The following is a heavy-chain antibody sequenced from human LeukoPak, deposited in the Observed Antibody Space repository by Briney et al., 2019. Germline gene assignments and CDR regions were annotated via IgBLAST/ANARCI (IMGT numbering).Heavy chain of an antibody. CDR3: ARDRVRGVITYAGFDP. Sequence: KPSETLSLTCTVSGGSITSGGYYWSWIRQHPGKGLEWIGYIYYSGSTYYNPSLRSRVTISIDTSKNLLSPNLTSVTAADTAVYYCARDRVRGVITYAGFDPWGQGTLVTVSS. CDR2: IYYSGST. V-gene: IGHV4-31*03. D-gene: IGHD3-10*01. CDR1: GGSITSGGYY. J-gene: IGHJ5*02.